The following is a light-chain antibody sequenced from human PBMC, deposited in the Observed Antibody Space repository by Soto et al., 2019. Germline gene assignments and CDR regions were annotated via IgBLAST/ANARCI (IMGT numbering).Light chain of an antibody. V-gene: IGKV2-24*01. CDR2: MIS. CDR3: MQATQPYT. Sequence: DFVMTQTPLSSHVTLGQPASISCRSSQSRVHSDGNTYLSWLHQRPGQPPRLLIYMISNRFSGVPDRFSGSGAGTDFTLKISRLEVEDVGVYYCMQATQPYTFVQVTKLEIK. J-gene: IGKJ2*01. CDR1: QSRVHSDGNTY.